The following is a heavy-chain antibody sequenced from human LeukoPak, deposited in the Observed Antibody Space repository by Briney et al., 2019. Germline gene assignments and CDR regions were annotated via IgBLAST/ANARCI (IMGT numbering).Heavy chain of an antibody. CDR2: ISPMFGSP. D-gene: IGHD1-14*01. J-gene: IGHJ4*02. V-gene: IGHV1-69*01. CDR3: ATTPEGLLQAHY. CDR1: GGTFSNYA. Sequence: SVKVSCKASGGTFSNYAINWVRPAPGQGPEWMGGISPMFGSPNYAQAFQGRVAINADQYTSTAYMELSSRISDDTAVYYCATTPEGLLQAHYWGQGSLVTVSS.